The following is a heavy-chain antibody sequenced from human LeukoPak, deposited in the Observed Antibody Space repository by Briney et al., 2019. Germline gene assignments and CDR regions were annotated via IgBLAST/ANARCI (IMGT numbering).Heavy chain of an antibody. Sequence: ASVKVSCKASGGTFSSYAISWVRQAPGQGLEWMGGIIPIFGTANYAQKFQGRVTITADESTSTAYMELSSLRSADTAVYYCARVEDGYNLGAFDIWGQGTMVTVSS. V-gene: IGHV1-69*01. CDR1: GGTFSSYA. CDR2: IIPIFGTA. D-gene: IGHD5-24*01. CDR3: ARVEDGYNLGAFDI. J-gene: IGHJ3*02.